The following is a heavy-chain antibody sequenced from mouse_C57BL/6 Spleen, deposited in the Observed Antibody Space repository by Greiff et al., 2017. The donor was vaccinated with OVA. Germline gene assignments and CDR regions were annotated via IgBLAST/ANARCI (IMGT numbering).Heavy chain of an antibody. CDR2: IYPGSGST. V-gene: IGHV1-55*01. Sequence: QVQLQQPGAELVKPGASVKLSCKASGYTFTSYWMHWVKQRPGRGLEWIGDIYPGSGSTNYNEKFKSKATLTVDTSSSTAYMQLSSLTSEDSAVYYCARSPSDYGSSPWFAYWGQGTLVTVSA. D-gene: IGHD1-1*01. CDR1: GYTFTSYW. CDR3: ARSPSDYGSSPWFAY. J-gene: IGHJ3*01.